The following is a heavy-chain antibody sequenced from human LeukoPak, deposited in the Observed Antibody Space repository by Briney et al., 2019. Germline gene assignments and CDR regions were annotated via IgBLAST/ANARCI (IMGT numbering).Heavy chain of an antibody. J-gene: IGHJ4*02. CDR2: INPNSGGT. Sequence: ASVKVSCKASGYTFTGYYMHWVRQAPGQGLEWMGRINPNSGGTNYAQKFQGRVTMTRDTSISTAYMELSRLRSDDTAVYYCAMLYYDFWSSSEYWGQGTLVTVSS. CDR3: AMLYYDFWSSSEY. V-gene: IGHV1-2*06. D-gene: IGHD3-3*01. CDR1: GYTFTGYY.